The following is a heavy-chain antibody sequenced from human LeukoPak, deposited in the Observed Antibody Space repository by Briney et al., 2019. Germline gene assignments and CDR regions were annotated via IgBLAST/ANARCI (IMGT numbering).Heavy chain of an antibody. CDR2: IYHSGRT. Sequence: PSGTLSLTCAVSDGSISSSNWWSWVRQPPGKGLEWIGEIYHSGRTNYNPSLKSRVTISVDKSKNQFSLKLSSVTAADTAVYYCARHGVGYYGSGRGEYYFDYWGQGTLVTVSS. CDR1: DGSISSSNW. J-gene: IGHJ4*02. CDR3: ARHGVGYYGSGRGEYYFDY. D-gene: IGHD3-10*01. V-gene: IGHV4-4*02.